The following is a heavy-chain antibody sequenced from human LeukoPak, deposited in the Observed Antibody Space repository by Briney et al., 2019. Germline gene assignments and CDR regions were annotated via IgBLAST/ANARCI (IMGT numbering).Heavy chain of an antibody. D-gene: IGHD1-1*01. CDR3: ARVAKERVGGVYYFDY. CDR1: GFTVSSDH. CDR2: IYRSGRT. V-gene: IGHV3-53*01. J-gene: IGHJ4*02. Sequence: PGGSLRLSCAVSGFTVSSDHMGWVRQAPGKGLEWISVIYRSGRTYYADSVKGRFTISRENAKNSLYLQMNSLRAGDTAVYYCARVAKERVGGVYYFDYWGQGTLVTVSS.